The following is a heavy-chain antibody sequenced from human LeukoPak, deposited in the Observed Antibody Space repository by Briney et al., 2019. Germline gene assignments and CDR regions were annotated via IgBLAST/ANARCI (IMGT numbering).Heavy chain of an antibody. D-gene: IGHD3-16*01. V-gene: IGHV3-21*01. CDR3: ARVSGGDLGDDAFDI. J-gene: IGHJ3*02. Sequence: GRSLRLSCAASGFTFSSYSMNWVRQAPGKGLEWVSSISSSSSYIYYADSVKGRFTISRDNAKNSLYLQMNSLRAEDTAVYYCARVSGGDLGDDAFDIWGQGTMVTVSS. CDR2: ISSSSSYI. CDR1: GFTFSSYS.